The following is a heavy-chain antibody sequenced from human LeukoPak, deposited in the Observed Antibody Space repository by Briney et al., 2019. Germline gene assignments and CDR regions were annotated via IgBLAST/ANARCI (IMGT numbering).Heavy chain of an antibody. Sequence: GGSLRLSCAASGFTFSSYAMHWVRQAPGKGLEWVAFISYDGNNKYYADSVKGRFTISRDNSKNTLYLQVNSLRAEDTAVYYCARDQRIGEQLVRWEYYYYYGMDVWGQGTTVTVSS. D-gene: IGHD6-6*01. CDR1: GFTFSSYA. CDR3: ARDQRIGEQLVRWEYYYYYGMDV. CDR2: ISYDGNNK. V-gene: IGHV3-30-3*01. J-gene: IGHJ6*02.